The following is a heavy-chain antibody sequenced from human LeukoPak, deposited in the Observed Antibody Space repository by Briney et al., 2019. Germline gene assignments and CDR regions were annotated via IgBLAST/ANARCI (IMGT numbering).Heavy chain of an antibody. CDR1: GGSISSGSYY. D-gene: IGHD3-9*01. J-gene: IGHJ4*02. CDR2: IYTRGSI. CDR3: ARRGFGPRYFGPPAYYLDY. V-gene: IGHV4-61*02. Sequence: SETLSLTCTVSGGSISSGSYYWSWIRQPAGKGLEWIGRIYTRGSINYNPSLRSRVTISVDTSKNQFSLKLSSVTAADTAVYYCARRGFGPRYFGPPAYYLDYWGQGTLVTVSS.